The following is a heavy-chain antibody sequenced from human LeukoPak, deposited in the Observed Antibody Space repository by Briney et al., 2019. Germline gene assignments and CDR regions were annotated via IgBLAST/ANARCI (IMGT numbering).Heavy chain of an antibody. V-gene: IGHV3-23*01. D-gene: IGHD2-8*01. CDR3: AKVGDITIVLMVYDKIYFDY. CDR2: ISGSGGST. CDR1: GFTFSSYA. Sequence: GGSLRLSCAASGFTFSSYAMSWVRQAPGKGLEWVSAISGSGGSTYYAASVKGRFTISRDNSKNTLYLQMNSLRAEDTAVYYCAKVGDITIVLMVYDKIYFDYWGQGTLVTVSS. J-gene: IGHJ4*02.